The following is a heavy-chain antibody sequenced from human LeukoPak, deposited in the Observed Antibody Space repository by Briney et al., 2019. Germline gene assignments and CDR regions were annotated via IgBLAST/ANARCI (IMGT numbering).Heavy chain of an antibody. V-gene: IGHV4-39*01. CDR1: GGSITSNSYY. CDR3: ARGSHPVTGTLGGYFDP. Sequence: SETLSLTCTVSGGSITSNSYYWGWIRQPPGTGLEWIGSIYYSGSTYYNPSLKSRVTISVDTSKNQFSLKLSSVTAADTAVYYCARGSHPVTGTLGGYFDPWGQGTLVTVSS. CDR2: IYYSGST. J-gene: IGHJ4*02. D-gene: IGHD6-19*01.